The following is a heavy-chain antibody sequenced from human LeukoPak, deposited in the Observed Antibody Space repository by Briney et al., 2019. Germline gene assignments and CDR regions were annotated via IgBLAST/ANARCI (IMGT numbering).Heavy chain of an antibody. Sequence: ASVKVSCKASGYTFTSYGISWVRQAPGQGLEWMGWISAYNGNTNYAQKLQGRVTMTTDTSTSTAYMELRSLRSDDTAVYYCARLVLRFGELAPDYWGQGTLVTVSS. V-gene: IGHV1-18*01. CDR3: ARLVLRFGELAPDY. J-gene: IGHJ4*02. CDR1: GYTFTSYG. CDR2: ISAYNGNT. D-gene: IGHD3-10*01.